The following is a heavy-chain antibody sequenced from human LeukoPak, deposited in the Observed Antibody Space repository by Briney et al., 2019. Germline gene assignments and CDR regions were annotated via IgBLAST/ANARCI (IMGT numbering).Heavy chain of an antibody. Sequence: PSETLSLTCTVSGGSVSSGSYYWSWIRQPPGKGLEWIGYIYYSGSTNYNPSLKSRVTISVDTSKNQFSLKLSSVTAADTAVYYCARELLYEDVRWFDPGGQGTLVTVSS. V-gene: IGHV4-61*01. D-gene: IGHD5/OR15-5a*01. CDR1: GGSVSSGSYY. CDR3: ARELLYEDVRWFDP. CDR2: IYYSGST. J-gene: IGHJ5*02.